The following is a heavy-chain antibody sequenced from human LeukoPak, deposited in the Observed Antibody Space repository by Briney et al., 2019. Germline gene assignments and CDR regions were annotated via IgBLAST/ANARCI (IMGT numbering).Heavy chain of an antibody. Sequence: ASVKVSCKASGYTFTSYAMHWVRQAPGQRLEWMGWINAGSGNTKYSQKFQGRVTITRDTSASTAYMELSSLRSEDTAVYYCAREGGGYDPWFDPWGKGTLVTVSS. CDR2: INAGSGNT. V-gene: IGHV1-3*01. J-gene: IGHJ5*02. CDR1: GYTFTSYA. CDR3: AREGGGYDPWFDP. D-gene: IGHD5-12*01.